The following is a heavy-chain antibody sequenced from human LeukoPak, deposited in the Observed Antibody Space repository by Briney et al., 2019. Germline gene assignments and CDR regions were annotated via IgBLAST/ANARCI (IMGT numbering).Heavy chain of an antibody. D-gene: IGHD3-16*02. CDR1: GYTFTSYG. V-gene: IGHV1-18*01. CDR2: ISAYNGNT. Sequence: ASVKVSCKASGYTFTSYGISWVRQAPGQGLEWMGWISAYNGNTNYAQKLQGRVTMTTDTSTSTAYMELRSLRSDDTAVYYCARDLEDYVWGSYRYTDAFDIWGQGTMVTVSS. CDR3: ARDLEDYVWGSYRYTDAFDI. J-gene: IGHJ3*02.